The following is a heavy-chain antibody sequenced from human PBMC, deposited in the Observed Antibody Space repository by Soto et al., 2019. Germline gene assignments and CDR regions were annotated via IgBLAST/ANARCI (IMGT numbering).Heavy chain of an antibody. CDR1: ADSSTISDSY. Sequence: SETLSLTCTVSADSSTISDSYWGWLRQPRGKGLQWIGSSSYNGGTFYNPSLKGRVAISVDPSKKHSSLQVTSVSAADTAVYYCARHRIEVVWRGFDYWGQGSPVTVSS. D-gene: IGHD1-1*01. V-gene: IGHV4-39*01. J-gene: IGHJ4*02. CDR2: SSYNGGT. CDR3: ARHRIEVVWRGFDY.